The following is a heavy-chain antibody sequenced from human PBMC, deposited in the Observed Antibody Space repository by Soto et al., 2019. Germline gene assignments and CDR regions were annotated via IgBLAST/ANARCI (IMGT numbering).Heavy chain of an antibody. CDR2: ISGSGDST. V-gene: IGHV3-23*01. J-gene: IGHJ4*02. Sequence: GGSLRLSCAASGFTFSTYAMSWVRQAPGKGLEWVSAISGSGDSTYSADSVRGRFTISRDNAKNTLFLQLNSLRVEDTAIYYCIKVLTRGVGVPRFYFDSWGQGTLVTVSS. CDR3: IKVLTRGVGVPRFYFDS. CDR1: GFTFSTYA. D-gene: IGHD3-9*01.